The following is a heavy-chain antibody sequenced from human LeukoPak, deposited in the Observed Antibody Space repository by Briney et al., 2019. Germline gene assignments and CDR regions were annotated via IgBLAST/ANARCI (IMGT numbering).Heavy chain of an antibody. Sequence: SETLSLTCTVSGGSISSYYWSWIRQPAGKGLEWIGRIYTSGSTNYNPSLKSRVTMSVDTSKIQFSLKLSSVTAADTAVYYCARQIASAGTAGFDFWGQGALVTVSS. CDR2: IYTSGST. V-gene: IGHV4-4*07. J-gene: IGHJ4*02. CDR3: ARQIASAGTAGFDF. CDR1: GGSISSYY. D-gene: IGHD6-13*01.